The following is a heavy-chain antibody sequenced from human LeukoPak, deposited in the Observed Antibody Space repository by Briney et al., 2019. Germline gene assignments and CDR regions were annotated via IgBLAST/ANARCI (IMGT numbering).Heavy chain of an antibody. D-gene: IGHD3-22*01. CDR3: ARDSSGYSLFDY. CDR1: GYTFTSYG. V-gene: IGHV1-18*01. J-gene: IGHJ4*02. CDR2: ISAYNGNT. Sequence: ASVKVSCKASGYTFTSYGISWVRQAPGQGLEWMGWISAYNGNTNYAQKLQGRVTMTTDTSTGTAYMELRSLRSDDTAVYYCARDSSGYSLFDYWGQGTLVTVSS.